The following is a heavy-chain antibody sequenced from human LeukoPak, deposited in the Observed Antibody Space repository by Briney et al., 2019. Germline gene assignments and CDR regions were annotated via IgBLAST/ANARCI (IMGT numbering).Heavy chain of an antibody. D-gene: IGHD5-18*01. CDR3: ARVDTAMGTFDY. Sequence: KPSETLSLTCAVYGGSFSGYYWSWIRQPPGKGLEWIGEINHSGSTNYNPSLKSRVTISVDTSKNQFSPKLSSVTAADTAVYYCARVDTAMGTFDYWGQGTLVTVSS. CDR2: INHSGST. J-gene: IGHJ4*02. CDR1: GGSFSGYY. V-gene: IGHV4-34*01.